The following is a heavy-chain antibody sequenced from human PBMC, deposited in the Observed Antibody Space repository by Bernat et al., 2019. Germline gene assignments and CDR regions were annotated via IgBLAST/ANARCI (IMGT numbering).Heavy chain of an antibody. V-gene: IGHV3-23*01. CDR1: GFTCSSYA. J-gene: IGHJ6*02. D-gene: IGHD4-17*01. CDR3: ATGSAGYYYYGMDV. Sequence: EVQLLESGGGLVQPGGSLRLSCAASGFTCSSYAMSWVRQAPGKGLEWVSAISGSGGSTYYADSVKGRFTISRDNSKNTLYLQMNSLRAEDTAVYYCATGSAGYYYYGMDVWGQGTTVTVSS. CDR2: ISGSGGST.